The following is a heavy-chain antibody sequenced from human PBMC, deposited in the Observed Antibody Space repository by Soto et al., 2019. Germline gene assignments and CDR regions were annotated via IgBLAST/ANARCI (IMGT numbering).Heavy chain of an antibody. CDR1: GFTFSSYG. V-gene: IGHV3-30*18. Sequence: GSLRLSCAASGFTFSSYGMHWVRQAPGKGLEWVAVISYDGSNKYYADSVKGRFTISRDNSKNTLYLQMNSLRAEDTAVYYCAKDGVYYGSGSYYNDYYYYGMDVWGQGTTVTVSS. J-gene: IGHJ6*02. D-gene: IGHD3-10*01. CDR2: ISYDGSNK. CDR3: AKDGVYYGSGSYYNDYYYYGMDV.